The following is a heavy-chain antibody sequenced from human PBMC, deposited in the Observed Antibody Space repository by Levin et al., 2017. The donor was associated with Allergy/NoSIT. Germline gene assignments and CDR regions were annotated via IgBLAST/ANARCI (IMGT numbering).Heavy chain of an antibody. CDR3: ARGLAAGYFDY. CDR1: GFTVSSYY. V-gene: IGHV3-66*01. CDR2: IYSGGST. Sequence: PGGSLRLSCAASGFTVSSYYMSWVRQAPGKGLEWVSIIYSGGSTYYADSVKGRFTIYRDNSKNTVYHQKNSVRAEDTAVYYCARGLAAGYFDYWGQGTLVTVAS. J-gene: IGHJ4*02. D-gene: IGHD6-13*01.